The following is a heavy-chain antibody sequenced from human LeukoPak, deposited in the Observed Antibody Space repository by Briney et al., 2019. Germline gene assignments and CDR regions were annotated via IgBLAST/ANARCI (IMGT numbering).Heavy chain of an antibody. Sequence: SETLSLTCAVYGGSFSGYYWSWIRQPPGKGLEWIGEINHSGSTNYNPSLKSRVTISVDPSKNQFSLKLSSVTAADTAVYYCAREMREDIVVVPAATVLLPYGMDVWGQGTTVTVSS. J-gene: IGHJ6*02. D-gene: IGHD2-2*01. V-gene: IGHV4-34*01. CDR1: GGSFSGYY. CDR2: INHSGST. CDR3: AREMREDIVVVPAATVLLPYGMDV.